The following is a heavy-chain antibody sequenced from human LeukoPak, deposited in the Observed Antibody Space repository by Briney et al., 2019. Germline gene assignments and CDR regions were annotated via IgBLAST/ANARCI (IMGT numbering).Heavy chain of an antibody. D-gene: IGHD3-22*01. V-gene: IGHV1-18*01. Sequence: GASVKVSCKASGYTFTSYGISWVRQAPGQGLEWMGWNSAYNGNTNYAQKLQGRVTMTTDTSTSTAYMELRSLRSDDTAVYYCARSGYDSREYYYYYMDVWGKGTTVTVSS. CDR3: ARSGYDSREYYYYYMDV. CDR1: GYTFTSYG. J-gene: IGHJ6*03. CDR2: NSAYNGNT.